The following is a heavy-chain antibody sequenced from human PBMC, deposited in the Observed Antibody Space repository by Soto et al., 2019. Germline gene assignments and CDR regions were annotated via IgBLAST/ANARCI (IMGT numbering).Heavy chain of an antibody. CDR3: VKASTYSSSQGWFDP. D-gene: IGHD6-6*01. Sequence: EVQLVESGGGLVQPGRSLRLSCAASGFSFDGYAMNWVRQPPGKGLEWVSGISWKSGNIDYADSVKGRFTISRDNAKNSLYLQMNSLRAEDTALYYCVKASTYSSSQGWFDPWGQGTMVTVSS. V-gene: IGHV3-9*01. CDR2: ISWKSGNI. CDR1: GFSFDGYA. J-gene: IGHJ5*02.